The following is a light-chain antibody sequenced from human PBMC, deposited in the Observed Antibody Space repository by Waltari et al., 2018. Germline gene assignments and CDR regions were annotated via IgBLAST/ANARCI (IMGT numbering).Light chain of an antibody. CDR2: EVS. V-gene: IGLV2-14*01. CDR3: SSYTTSSAPGV. J-gene: IGLJ1*01. CDR1: DSDVGAYDF. Sequence: QSALTQSASVSGSPGQSIPISCSGTDSDVGAYDFVSWYQQHPGKAPHLIIYEVSNRPSGISNRFSASKSGNTASLTISGLQAEDEADYYCSSYTTSSAPGVFGTGTRVTVL.